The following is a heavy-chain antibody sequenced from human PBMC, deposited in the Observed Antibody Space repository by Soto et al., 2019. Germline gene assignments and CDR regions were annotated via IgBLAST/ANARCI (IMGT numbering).Heavy chain of an antibody. Sequence: GSLRLSCAGSGFTFSDYYMSWIRQAPGKGQEWVSYISSSGNIIYYADSVKGRFTISRDNAKNSLYLQMNSLRAEDTAVYYCARDLGYYASDGYFEYWGQGTLVTVSS. CDR1: GFTFSDYY. J-gene: IGHJ4*02. CDR3: ARDLGYYASDGYFEY. D-gene: IGHD3-22*01. V-gene: IGHV3-11*01. CDR2: ISSSGNII.